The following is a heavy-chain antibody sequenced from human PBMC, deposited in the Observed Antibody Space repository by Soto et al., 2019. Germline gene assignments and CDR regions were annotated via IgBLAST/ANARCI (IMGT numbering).Heavy chain of an antibody. CDR2: IVVGSGNT. J-gene: IGHJ4*02. CDR3: AAARHDYGDYVGFYFDY. D-gene: IGHD4-17*01. V-gene: IGHV1-58*01. CDR1: GFNFTSSA. Sequence: QMQLVQSGPEVKKPGTSVKVSCKASGFNFTSSAVQWVRQARGQRLELRGWIVVGSGNTTYAQKFQERVTITRDMSTGTAYMELSSLRSEDTAVYYCAAARHDYGDYVGFYFDYWGQGTLVTVSS.